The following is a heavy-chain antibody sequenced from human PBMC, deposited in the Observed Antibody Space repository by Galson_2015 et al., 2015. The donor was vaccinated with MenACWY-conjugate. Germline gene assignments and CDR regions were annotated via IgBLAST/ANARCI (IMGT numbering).Heavy chain of an antibody. CDR3: ARESGVTGASDY. Sequence: SETLSLTCSVSGVFVSGSSHYWSWVRQPPGKGLEWIGYIHYSGSTNYNPSLKSRVTISVDTSKNQFSLKLSSVTAADTAVYYCARESGVTGASDYWGQGTLVTVTS. CDR2: IHYSGST. V-gene: IGHV4-61*01. J-gene: IGHJ4*02. D-gene: IGHD2-8*02. CDR1: GVFVSGSSHY.